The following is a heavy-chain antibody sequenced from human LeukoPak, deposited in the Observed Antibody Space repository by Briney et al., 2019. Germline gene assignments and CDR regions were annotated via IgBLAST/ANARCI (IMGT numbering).Heavy chain of an antibody. J-gene: IGHJ5*01. CDR3: AKGSRIAARPTIWFDS. CDR2: SGHSDGTT. D-gene: IGHD6-6*01. CDR1: GFTFSSYA. Sequence: GGSLRLSCAASGFTFSSYAMNWVRQAPGKGLEWVSSGHSDGTTYYADSVKGRFTASRDNSKNTLSLQMNSLRAEDTAVYYCAKGSRIAARPTIWFDSWGQGTLVTVSS. V-gene: IGHV3-23*01.